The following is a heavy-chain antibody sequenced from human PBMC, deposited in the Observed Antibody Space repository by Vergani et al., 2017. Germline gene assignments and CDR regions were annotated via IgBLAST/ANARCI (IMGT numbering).Heavy chain of an antibody. D-gene: IGHD4-11*01. CDR1: GYIFTDYY. CDR3: ATTVTTPDDAFDI. V-gene: IGHV1-2*02. J-gene: IGHJ3*02. CDR2: IDTKSGDT. Sequence: QVQLVQSGSEVKKPGASMKVSCKASGYIFTDYYIHWVRQAPGQGPEWMGWIDTKSGDTSYAQQFQGRVTMTRDTSISTAYMELSRLRSDDTAVYYCATTVTTPDDAFDIWGQGTMVTVSS.